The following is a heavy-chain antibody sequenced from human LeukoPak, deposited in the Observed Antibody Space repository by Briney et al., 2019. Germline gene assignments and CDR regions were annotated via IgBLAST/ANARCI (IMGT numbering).Heavy chain of an antibody. D-gene: IGHD6-13*01. V-gene: IGHV3-11*01. CDR3: VRVSSWYNIGDY. J-gene: IGHJ4*02. CDR2: ISGSGTTI. CDR1: GFTFSDYY. Sequence: PGGSLRLSCAASGFTFSDYYMSWIRQAPGKGPEWVSYISGSGTTIYYGDSVKGRFTISRDNAKNSVYLQMNSLRAEDTAVYYCVRVSSWYNIGDYWGQGALVTVSS.